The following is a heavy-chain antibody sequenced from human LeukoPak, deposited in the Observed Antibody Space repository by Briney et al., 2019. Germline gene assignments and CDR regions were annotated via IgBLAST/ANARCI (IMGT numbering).Heavy chain of an antibody. Sequence: GGSLRLSCATSGFTFSGSTIHWVRQAPGKGLEWIGHIRSKANSYVTIYGASVKGRFTISRDDSKNTAYLHMNSLKTEDTAVDYCVGDGHSNTGMNYWGQGTLVTVSS. CDR2: IRSKANSYVT. CDR1: GFTFSGST. CDR3: VGDGHSNTGMNY. V-gene: IGHV3-73*01. D-gene: IGHD2/OR15-2a*01. J-gene: IGHJ4*02.